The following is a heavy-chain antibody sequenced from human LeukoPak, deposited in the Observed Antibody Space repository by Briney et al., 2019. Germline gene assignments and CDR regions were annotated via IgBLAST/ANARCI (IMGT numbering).Heavy chain of an antibody. CDR3: ARDKELWFGEFAY. V-gene: IGHV3-7*01. Sequence: GGSLRLSCAASGFTFSAYWMTWVRQAPGKGLEWVANIKQDGYEKYYVESVKGRFTISRDNAKNSLYLQMDSLRADDTAVYYRARDKELWFGEFAYWGQGTLVTVSS. CDR2: IKQDGYEK. J-gene: IGHJ4*02. CDR1: GFTFSAYW. D-gene: IGHD3-10*01.